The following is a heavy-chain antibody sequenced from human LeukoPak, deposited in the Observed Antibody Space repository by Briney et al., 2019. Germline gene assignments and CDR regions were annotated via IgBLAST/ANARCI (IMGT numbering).Heavy chain of an antibody. Sequence: ASVTVSCKASGGTFSSYAISWVRQAPGQGLEWMGGIIPIFGTANYAQKFQGRVTITTDESTSTAYMELSSLRSEDTAVYYCASRLDGAFVIWGQGTMVTVSA. CDR2: IIPIFGTA. J-gene: IGHJ3*02. V-gene: IGHV1-69*05. D-gene: IGHD5-24*01. CDR1: GGTFSSYA. CDR3: ASRLDGAFVI.